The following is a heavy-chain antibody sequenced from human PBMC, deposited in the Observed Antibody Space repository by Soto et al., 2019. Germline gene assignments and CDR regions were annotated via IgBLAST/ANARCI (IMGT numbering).Heavy chain of an antibody. V-gene: IGHV4-59*11. CDR3: ARRDYSTSSLGPFDY. CDR1: GGSISSHY. Sequence: TLSLTCVVSGGSISSHYWSWIRQPPGSGLEWIGFVHYSGSTNYSPSLKSRVTMSVDTSKNQFFLNLTSVSAADTALYFCARRDYSTSSLGPFDYWGQGILVTVYS. J-gene: IGHJ4*02. D-gene: IGHD6-6*01. CDR2: VHYSGST.